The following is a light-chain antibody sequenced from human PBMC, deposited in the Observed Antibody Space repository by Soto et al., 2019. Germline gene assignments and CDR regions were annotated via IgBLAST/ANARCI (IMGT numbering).Light chain of an antibody. Sequence: SYELTQPPSVSVSPGQTARITCSGDALPKQYAYWYQQKPGQAPVLVIYTDSGRPSGIPERFSGSSSGTTVTLTISGVQAEDEADYYCQSADSSGGFRGVFXAGTKVTVL. J-gene: IGLJ1*01. CDR3: QSADSSGGFRGV. CDR1: ALPKQY. CDR2: TDS. V-gene: IGLV3-25*02.